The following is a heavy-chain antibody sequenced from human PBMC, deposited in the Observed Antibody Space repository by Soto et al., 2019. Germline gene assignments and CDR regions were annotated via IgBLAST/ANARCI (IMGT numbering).Heavy chain of an antibody. CDR2: INHSGST. Sequence: SETLSLTCAVYGGSFSGYYWSWIRQPPGKGLEWIGEINHSGSTNYNPSLKSRVTISVDTSKNQFSLKLSSVTAADTAVYYCAGGRYITIFGVVIINYYYGMDVWGQGTTVTVSS. V-gene: IGHV4-34*01. CDR1: GGSFSGYY. CDR3: AGGRYITIFGVVIINYYYGMDV. J-gene: IGHJ6*02. D-gene: IGHD3-3*01.